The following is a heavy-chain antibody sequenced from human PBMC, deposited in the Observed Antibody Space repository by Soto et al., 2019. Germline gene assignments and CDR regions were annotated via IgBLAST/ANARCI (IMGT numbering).Heavy chain of an antibody. Sequence: EVQLVESGGGLVQPGGSLRLSCAASGFTFSSYWMHWVRQAPGKGLVWVSRINSDGSSTSYADSVKGRFTISRDNAKNTLYLQMNSLRAEDTAVYYCAREYVDNLYYYYGMDVWGQGTTVTVSS. V-gene: IGHV3-74*01. CDR1: GFTFSSYW. CDR3: AREYVDNLYYYYGMDV. CDR2: INSDGSST. D-gene: IGHD5-12*01. J-gene: IGHJ6*02.